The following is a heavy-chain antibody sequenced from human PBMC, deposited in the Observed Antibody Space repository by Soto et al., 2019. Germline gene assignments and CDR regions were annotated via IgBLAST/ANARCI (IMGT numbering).Heavy chain of an antibody. Sequence: SETLSLTCTVSGDSINNYYWSWIRQPPGEGLEWIAYIYYTGSPSYNPSLRSRVTISVDTSKNQFSLKLSSVTAADTAVYYCARADPRYYDSSGYTNWIDPWGQGTLVTVS. V-gene: IGHV4-59*01. J-gene: IGHJ5*02. D-gene: IGHD3-22*01. CDR3: ARADPRYYDSSGYTNWIDP. CDR1: GDSINNYY. CDR2: IYYTGSP.